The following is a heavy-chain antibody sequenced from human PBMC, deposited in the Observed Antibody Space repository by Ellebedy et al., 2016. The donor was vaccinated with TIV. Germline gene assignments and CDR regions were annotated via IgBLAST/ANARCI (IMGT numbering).Heavy chain of an antibody. V-gene: IGHV1-18*04. CDR2: ISAYDGNP. CDR1: GYTFSSYT. Sequence: AASVKVSCKPSGYTFSSYTISWVRQAPGQGLEWMGWISAYDGNPNYAQNLQGRVTMTTDTSTSTAYMELRNLRSDDTAVYYCARASVITPGDYWGQGTLVTVSS. CDR3: ARASVITPGDY. D-gene: IGHD4-23*01. J-gene: IGHJ4*02.